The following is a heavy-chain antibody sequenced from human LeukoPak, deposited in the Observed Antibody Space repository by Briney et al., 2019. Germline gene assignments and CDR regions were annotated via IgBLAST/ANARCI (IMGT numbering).Heavy chain of an antibody. CDR2: INPNSGGT. V-gene: IGHV1-2*02. CDR1: GYTFTGYY. J-gene: IGHJ4*02. CDR3: ARGAATALAYYFDY. D-gene: IGHD2-21*02. Sequence: GASVKVSCKASGYTFTGYYMHWVRQAPGQGLEWMGWINPNSGGTNYAQKFQGRVTMTRDTSISTAYMELRRLRSDDTAVYYCARGAATALAYYFDYWGQGTLVTVSS.